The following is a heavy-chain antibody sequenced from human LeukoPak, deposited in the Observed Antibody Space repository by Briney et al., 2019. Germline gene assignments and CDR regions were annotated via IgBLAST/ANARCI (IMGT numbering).Heavy chain of an antibody. Sequence: ASVKVSCKASGYTFTAYDMHWVRQAPGQGLEWMGWINPNSGGTNYARKFQGRVTMTSDTSISTAYMELSRLRSDDTAVYYCARHPGIAETYWGQGTLVTVSS. D-gene: IGHD6-13*01. CDR3: ARHPGIAETY. CDR2: INPNSGGT. CDR1: GYTFTAYD. J-gene: IGHJ4*02. V-gene: IGHV1-2*02.